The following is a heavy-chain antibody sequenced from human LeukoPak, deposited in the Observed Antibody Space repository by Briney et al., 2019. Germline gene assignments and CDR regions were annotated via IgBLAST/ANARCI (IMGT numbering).Heavy chain of an antibody. J-gene: IGHJ5*02. D-gene: IGHD3-9*01. CDR3: ARETPLRYFDP. CDR2: VYHSGTT. CDR1: GGSISSGGYS. Sequence: SQTLSLTCTVSGGSISSGGYSWNWIRQPPGKGLEWIGYVYHSGTTYYNPSLKSRVTISVDRSKNHFSLNLSSLTAADTAVYYCARETPLRYFDPWGQGTLVTVSS. V-gene: IGHV4-30-2*01.